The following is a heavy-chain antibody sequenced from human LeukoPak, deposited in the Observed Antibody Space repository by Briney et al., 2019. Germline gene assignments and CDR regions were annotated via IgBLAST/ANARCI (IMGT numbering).Heavy chain of an antibody. J-gene: IGHJ4*02. CDR3: ARGSGYDVDY. Sequence: GASVKVSCKASGYTFTGYYMHWVRQAPGQELEWMGRINPNSGCTNYAQKFQGRVTMTRDTSISTAYMELSRLRSDDTAVYYCARGSGYDVDYWGQGTLVTVSS. CDR2: INPNSGCT. CDR1: GYTFTGYY. D-gene: IGHD5-12*01. V-gene: IGHV1-2*06.